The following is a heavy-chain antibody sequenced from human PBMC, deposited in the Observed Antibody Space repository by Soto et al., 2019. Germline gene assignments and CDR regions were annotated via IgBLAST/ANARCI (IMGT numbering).Heavy chain of an antibody. CDR2: ISGSGGST. Sequence: EVQLLESGGGLVQPGGSLRLSCAASGFTFSSYAMSWVRQAPGKGLEWVSAISGSGGSTYYADSVKGRFTISRDNSKNTLYLQMNSLRAEDTAVYYCAKSVTLGVRGAANWFDPWGQGTLVTVSS. V-gene: IGHV3-23*01. J-gene: IGHJ5*02. D-gene: IGHD3-10*01. CDR3: AKSVTLGVRGAANWFDP. CDR1: GFTFSSYA.